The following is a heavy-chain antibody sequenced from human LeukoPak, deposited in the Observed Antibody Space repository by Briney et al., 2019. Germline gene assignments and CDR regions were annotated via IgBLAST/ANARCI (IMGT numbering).Heavy chain of an antibody. J-gene: IGHJ4*02. Sequence: ASVTVSCTTSGYTFTNYDINWVRQATGQGLEWMGWMNPKSGNTGSAQRFQGRVTMTRDTSISTAYMELSSLRSEDTAVYYCARESGSYSAFDYWGQGTLVTVSS. CDR3: ARESGSYSAFDY. D-gene: IGHD1-26*01. V-gene: IGHV1-8*01. CDR2: MNPKSGNT. CDR1: GYTFTNYD.